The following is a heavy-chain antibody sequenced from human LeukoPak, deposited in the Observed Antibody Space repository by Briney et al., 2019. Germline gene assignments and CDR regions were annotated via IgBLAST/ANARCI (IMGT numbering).Heavy chain of an antibody. CDR3: AKDLATVTPRGDFDY. CDR2: ISGSGGST. CDR1: RFTFSSYA. D-gene: IGHD4-17*01. Sequence: GWSLRLSCPASRFTFSSYAMSWVHQAPGKGLEGVSAISGSGGSTYYADSVKGRFTISRDNSKNTLYLQMNSLRAEDTAVYYCAKDLATVTPRGDFDYWGQGTLVTVSS. V-gene: IGHV3-23*01. J-gene: IGHJ4*02.